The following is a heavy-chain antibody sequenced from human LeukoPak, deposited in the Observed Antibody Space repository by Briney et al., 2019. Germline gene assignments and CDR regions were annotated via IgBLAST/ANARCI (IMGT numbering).Heavy chain of an antibody. CDR2: IDPSDSYT. D-gene: IGHD1-1*01. Sequence: GESLKISCKGSGYSFTSYWISWVRQMPGKGLEWMGRIDPSDSYTNYSPSFQGHVTISADKSISTAYLQWSSLKASDTAMYYCARLSGTTFSSSHFDYWGQGTLVTVSS. CDR3: ARLSGTTFSSSHFDY. CDR1: GYSFTSYW. J-gene: IGHJ4*02. V-gene: IGHV5-10-1*01.